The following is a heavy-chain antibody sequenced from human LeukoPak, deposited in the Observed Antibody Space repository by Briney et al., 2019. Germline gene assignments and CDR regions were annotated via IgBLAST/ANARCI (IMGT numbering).Heavy chain of an antibody. CDR2: INHSGST. D-gene: IGHD3-10*02. J-gene: IGHJ4*02. V-gene: IGHV4-34*01. Sequence: PSETLSLTCAVYGGSFSGYYWSWIRQPPGKGLEWIGEINHSGSTNYNPSLKSRVTISVDTSKNQFSLRLSSVTAADTAVYFCARIVRGDAFDYWGQGTLVTVSP. CDR1: GGSFSGYY. CDR3: ARIVRGDAFDY.